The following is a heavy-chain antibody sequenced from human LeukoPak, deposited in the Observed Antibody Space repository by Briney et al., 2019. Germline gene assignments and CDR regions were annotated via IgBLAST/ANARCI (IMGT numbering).Heavy chain of an antibody. D-gene: IGHD2-15*01. CDR3: AKYVVAASTYYFDY. V-gene: IGHV3-23*01. J-gene: IGHJ4*02. Sequence: GGSLRLSCAASGFTFSSDAMSWVRQAPGKGLEWVSTITSGGSTYYPDSVKGRITISRDKTKKTLYLKMNSLTADDTAVYYSAKYVVAASTYYFDYWGQGTLVTVSS. CDR2: ITSGGST. CDR1: GFTFSSDA.